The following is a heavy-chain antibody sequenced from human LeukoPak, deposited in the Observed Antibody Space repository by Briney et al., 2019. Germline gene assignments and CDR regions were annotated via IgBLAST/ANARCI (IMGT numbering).Heavy chain of an antibody. CDR1: GGSLSNYY. D-gene: IGHD3-10*01. CDR3: ARGPASGSDFAWFDP. V-gene: IGHV4-34*01. CDR2: INHSGST. Sequence: SETLSLTCAVYGGSLSNYYWSWIRQPPGKGLVLIGEINHSGSTKFNPSLKSRVTILVDMSKSQFSLELRSVTAADTAVYYCARGPASGSDFAWFDPWGQGTLVTVSS. J-gene: IGHJ5*02.